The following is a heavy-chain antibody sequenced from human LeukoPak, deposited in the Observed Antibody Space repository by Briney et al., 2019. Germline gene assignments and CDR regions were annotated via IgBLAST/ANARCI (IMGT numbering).Heavy chain of an antibody. CDR2: IYYSGST. CDR3: ARVSLGRARLRFLEWLSYYYFDY. V-gene: IGHV4-59*01. CDR1: GGSISRYY. Sequence: SQSLSLTCAFSGGSISRYYRSWIRQPPAKGLEWIGYIYYSGSTNYNPSLKSRVTITVDTSKNQFSLKLSSVTAADTAVYYCARVSLGRARLRFLEWLSYYYFDYWGQGTLVTVSS. J-gene: IGHJ4*02. D-gene: IGHD3-3*01.